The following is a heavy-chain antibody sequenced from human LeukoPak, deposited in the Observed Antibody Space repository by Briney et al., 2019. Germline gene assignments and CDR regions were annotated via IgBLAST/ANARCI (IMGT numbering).Heavy chain of an antibody. J-gene: IGHJ4*02. Sequence: GGSRRLSCAASGFTFSSYGMHWVRQAPGKGLEWVAVIWYDGSNKYYADSVKGRFTISRDNSKNTLYLQMNSLRAEDTAVYYCARDTYDDYVPLDYWGQGTLVTVSS. V-gene: IGHV3-33*01. CDR1: GFTFSSYG. CDR3: ARDTYDDYVPLDY. D-gene: IGHD4-17*01. CDR2: IWYDGSNK.